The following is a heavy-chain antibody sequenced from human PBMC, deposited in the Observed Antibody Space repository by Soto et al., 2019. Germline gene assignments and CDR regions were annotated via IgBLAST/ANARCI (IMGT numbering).Heavy chain of an antibody. D-gene: IGHD2-2*02. CDR1: GASVSSTSYY. CDR2: SHSSGSS. V-gene: IGHV4-39*01. J-gene: IGHJ4*02. Sequence: QLQLQESGPGLVKPSETVSLTCAVSGASVSSTSYYWAWIRQPPGRGLEWVGTSHSSGSSYYNPSLQSRATISLDTSKNQFSLRLTSVTAPDTAVYFCARHDDLYTSFDYWGQGTLLSVSS. CDR3: ARHDDLYTSFDY.